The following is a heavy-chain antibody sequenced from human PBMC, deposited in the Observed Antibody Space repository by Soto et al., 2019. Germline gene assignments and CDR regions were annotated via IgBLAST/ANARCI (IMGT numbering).Heavy chain of an antibody. Sequence: SGTLSLTCTVSGGSLSSYYRSWIRQPPGKGLEWVGYIYYSGSTNYNPSLKSRVTISVDTSKNQFSLKLSSVTAADTAVYYCARVRGEERTIDFWGQGTLVTVSS. V-gene: IGHV4-59*01. D-gene: IGHD3-10*01. CDR1: GGSLSSYY. CDR3: ARVRGEERTIDF. J-gene: IGHJ4*02. CDR2: IYYSGST.